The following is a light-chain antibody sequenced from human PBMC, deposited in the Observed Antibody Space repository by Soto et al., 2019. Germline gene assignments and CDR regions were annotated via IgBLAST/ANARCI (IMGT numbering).Light chain of an antibody. V-gene: IGKV1-6*01. CDR1: QGIRDE. Sequence: AIQMTQSPSCLSASVGDRVTITCRASQGIRDELGWYQQKAGKAPNLLISAASRLQSGVPSRFSGRGSGTDFTLTISSLQPEDFATYYCLQDYDYPRTFGQGTKVELK. J-gene: IGKJ1*01. CDR2: AAS. CDR3: LQDYDYPRT.